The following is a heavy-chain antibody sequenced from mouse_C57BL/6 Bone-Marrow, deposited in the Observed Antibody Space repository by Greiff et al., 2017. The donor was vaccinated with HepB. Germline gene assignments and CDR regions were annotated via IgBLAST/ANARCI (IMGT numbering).Heavy chain of an antibody. Sequence: VKLMESGAELARPGASVKLSCKASGYTFTSYGISWVKQRTGQGLEWIGEIYPRSGNTYYNEKFKGKAALTADKSSTTAYMELRSLTSEDSAVYFCARPYYGSSYGDYWGQGTTLTVSS. CDR1: GYTFTSYG. J-gene: IGHJ2*01. V-gene: IGHV1-81*01. D-gene: IGHD1-1*01. CDR3: ARPYYGSSYGDY. CDR2: IYPRSGNT.